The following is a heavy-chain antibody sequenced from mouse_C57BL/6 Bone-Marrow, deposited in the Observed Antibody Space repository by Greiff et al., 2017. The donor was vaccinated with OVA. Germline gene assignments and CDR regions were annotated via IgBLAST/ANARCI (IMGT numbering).Heavy chain of an antibody. CDR2: IYPRSGNT. CDR3: ARYGYDSYYAMDY. J-gene: IGHJ4*01. CDR1: GYTFTSYG. V-gene: IGHV1-81*01. D-gene: IGHD2-2*01. Sequence: VQLQQSGAELARPGASVKLSCKASGYTFTSYGISWVKQRTGQGLEWIGEIYPRSGNTYYNEKFKGKATLTADKSSSTAYMELRNLTAEDSAVYFCARYGYDSYYAMDYWGQGTSVTVSS.